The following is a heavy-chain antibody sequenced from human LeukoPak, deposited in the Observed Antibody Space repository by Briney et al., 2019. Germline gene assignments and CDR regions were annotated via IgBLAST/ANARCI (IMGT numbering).Heavy chain of an antibody. D-gene: IGHD3-10*02. CDR2: INPDESDK. Sequence: PGGSLRLSCAASRFTFSVHRMHWVRHAPGKGLEWVSRINPDESDKAYADSVKGRSTISRDNAKSTLYLQMNSLRVEDTAVYYCARDRVATIFTYHPMFDSWGPGTLVTVSS. J-gene: IGHJ5*01. CDR1: RFTFSVHR. V-gene: IGHV3-74*01. CDR3: ARDRVATIFTYHPMFDS.